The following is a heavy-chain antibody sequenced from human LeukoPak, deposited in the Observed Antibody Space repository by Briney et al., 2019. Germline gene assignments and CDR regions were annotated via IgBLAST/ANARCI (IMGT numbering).Heavy chain of an antibody. Sequence: EASVKVSCKASGYTFTSYAMHWVRQAPGQRPEWMGWINAGNGNTKYSQEFQVRVTITRDTSASTAYMELSSLRSEDMAVYYCAREGSSSWYFDYWGQGTLVTVSS. CDR2: INAGNGNT. D-gene: IGHD6-13*01. CDR1: GYTFTSYA. V-gene: IGHV1-3*03. CDR3: AREGSSSWYFDY. J-gene: IGHJ4*02.